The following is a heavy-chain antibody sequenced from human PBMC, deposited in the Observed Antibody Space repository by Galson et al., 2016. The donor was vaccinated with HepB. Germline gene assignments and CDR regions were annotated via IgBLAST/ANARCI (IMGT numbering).Heavy chain of an antibody. Sequence: SLRLSCAASGFTFSNYAMSWVRQAPGKGLEWVTVIWYDGSNKYYADSVKGRFTISRDNSKNTLYLQMHSLRAEDTAVYYCAREAHSSGWYNMDVWGKGTTFTVSS. CDR1: GFTFSNYA. D-gene: IGHD6-19*01. V-gene: IGHV3-33*08. CDR3: AREAHSSGWYNMDV. J-gene: IGHJ6*03. CDR2: IWYDGSNK.